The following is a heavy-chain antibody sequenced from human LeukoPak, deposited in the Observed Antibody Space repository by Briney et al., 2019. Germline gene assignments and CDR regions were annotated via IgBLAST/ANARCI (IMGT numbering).Heavy chain of an antibody. CDR1: GYTFSNYG. D-gene: IGHD1-26*01. V-gene: IGHV1-18*01. Sequence: ASVKVSCKASGYTFSNYGITWVRQAPGQGLEWMGWISAYNGNTNYAQKLQGRVTMTTDTSTSTAYMELRSLRSDDTAVYYCAREVTIVGSDYWGQGTLVTVSS. J-gene: IGHJ4*02. CDR3: AREVTIVGSDY. CDR2: ISAYNGNT.